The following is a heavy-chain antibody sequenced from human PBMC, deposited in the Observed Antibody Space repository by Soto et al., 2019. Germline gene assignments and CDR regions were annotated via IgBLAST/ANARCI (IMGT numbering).Heavy chain of an antibody. CDR2: LYWADDK. V-gene: IGHV2-5*02. CDR1: GFSLSTSGVG. D-gene: IGHD6-13*01. CDR3: AHSPPDLPGYSSSSTVFDY. Sequence: QITLKESGPTLVKPTQTLTLTCTFSGFSLSTSGVGVGWIRQPPGKALEWLALLYWADDKRYSPSLKSRLTITQDTSKNQVVLTMTNMDPVDTATYYCAHSPPDLPGYSSSSTVFDYWGQGTLVTVSS. J-gene: IGHJ4*02.